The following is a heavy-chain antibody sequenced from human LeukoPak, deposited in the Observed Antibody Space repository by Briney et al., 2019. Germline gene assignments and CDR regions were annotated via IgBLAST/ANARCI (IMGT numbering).Heavy chain of an antibody. CDR1: GGSISSYY. J-gene: IGHJ4*02. Sequence: PSETLSLTCTVSGGSISSYYWSWIRQPPGKGLEWIGYIYYSGSTNYNPSLKSRVTISVDTSKNQFSLKLSSVTAADTAVYYCASGDHHSDYFDYWGQGTLVTVSS. CDR2: IYYSGST. V-gene: IGHV4-59*01. CDR3: ASGDHHSDYFDY. D-gene: IGHD4-17*01.